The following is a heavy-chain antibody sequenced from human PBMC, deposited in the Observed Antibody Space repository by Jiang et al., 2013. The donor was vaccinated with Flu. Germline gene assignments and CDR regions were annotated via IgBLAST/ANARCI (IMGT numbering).Heavy chain of an antibody. CDR2: IYFSGTT. D-gene: IGHD4-17*01. J-gene: IGHJ4*02. CDR3: ARNVMTTVTQFFDY. CDR1: GDSINSNNYY. Sequence: VKPSETLSLTCSVLGDSINSNNYYWGWIRQAPGQGLEWVGSIYFSGTTYQNPSLKSRVTMSLDTSKNQFSLKLRSVTAADTAVYFCARNVMTTVTQFFDYWGQGTLITVSS. V-gene: IGHV4-39*07.